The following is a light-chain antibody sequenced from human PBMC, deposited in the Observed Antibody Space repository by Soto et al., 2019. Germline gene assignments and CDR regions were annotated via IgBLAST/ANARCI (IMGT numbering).Light chain of an antibody. CDR2: GAS. Sequence: DIVLTQSPGTLSLSPGERATLSCRASQSLGSSSLAWYQQKPGQAPRLLIYGASTRAPGIPDRFSGSGSGTDFTLTISRLEPEDFAVYYCQQYGRSPLTFGGGTKVDIK. V-gene: IGKV3-20*01. CDR1: QSLGSSS. CDR3: QQYGRSPLT. J-gene: IGKJ4*01.